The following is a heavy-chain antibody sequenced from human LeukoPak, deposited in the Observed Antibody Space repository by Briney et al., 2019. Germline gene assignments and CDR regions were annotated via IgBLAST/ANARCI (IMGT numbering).Heavy chain of an antibody. CDR3: ARDENYYDSSGYKNWFDP. Sequence: GASVKVSCKASGGTLSSYAISWVRQAPGQGLEWMGRIIPILGIANYAQKFQGRVTITADKSTSTAYMELSSLRSEDTAVYYCARDENYYDSSGYKNWFDPWGQGTLVTVSS. D-gene: IGHD3-22*01. V-gene: IGHV1-69*04. CDR2: IIPILGIA. J-gene: IGHJ5*02. CDR1: GGTLSSYA.